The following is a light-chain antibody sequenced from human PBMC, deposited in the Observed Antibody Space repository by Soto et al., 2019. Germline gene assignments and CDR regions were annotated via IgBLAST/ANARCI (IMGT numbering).Light chain of an antibody. CDR3: QQYYTTRWT. CDR2: GAS. CDR1: QSVGSN. Sequence: DIVMTQSPVSLSVSPGERATLSCGASQSVGSNLAWYQQKPGQAPRLLIYGASTRATGIPARFSGSGSGTDFTLTISSLQSEDVAVYYCQQYYTTRWTFGQGTKVEIK. J-gene: IGKJ1*01. V-gene: IGKV3-15*01.